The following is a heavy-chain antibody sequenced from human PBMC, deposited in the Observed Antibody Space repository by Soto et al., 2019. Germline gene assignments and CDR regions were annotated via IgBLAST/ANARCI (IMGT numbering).Heavy chain of an antibody. J-gene: IGHJ3*02. CDR2: IYPGGSDT. CDR3: ARSTPNEDIVVVPAATWSDAFDI. CDR1: GYSFTSYW. D-gene: IGHD2-2*01. Sequence: PGESLKISCKGSGYSFTSYWIGWVRQMPGKGLEWMGIIYPGGSDTRYSPSFQGQVTISADKSISTAYLQWSSLKASDTAMYYCARSTPNEDIVVVPAATWSDAFDIWGQGTMVTVSS. V-gene: IGHV5-51*01.